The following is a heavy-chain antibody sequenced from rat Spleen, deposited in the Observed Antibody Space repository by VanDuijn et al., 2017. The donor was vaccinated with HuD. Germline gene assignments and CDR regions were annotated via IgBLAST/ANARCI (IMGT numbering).Heavy chain of an antibody. D-gene: IGHD1-12*02. CDR1: GHSITSGYR. Sequence: EVQFQESGPGLVKPSQSLSLTCSVTGHSITSGYRWNWIRKFPGNRLEWMGYINSAGSTIYNPPLESRISITRDTFKNQFFLQVNSVTSEDTATYYCARSDGTHYYLPFANWGQGTLVTVSS. CDR3: ARSDGTHYYLPFAN. CDR2: INSAGST. V-gene: IGHV3-3*01. J-gene: IGHJ3*01.